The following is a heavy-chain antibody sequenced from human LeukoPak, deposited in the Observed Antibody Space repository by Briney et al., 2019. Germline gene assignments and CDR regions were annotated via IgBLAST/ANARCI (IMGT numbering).Heavy chain of an antibody. J-gene: IGHJ6*03. Sequence: SETLSLTCTVSGGSITYYHWTWIRQPPGKGLEWIAYMYNSGGTSYNPSLKSRVTISVDTAKNQFSLKLSSVTAADTAVYYCARASKDGVVGSGAIFGYYYMDVWGKGTTVTVSS. CDR2: MYNSGGT. CDR1: GGSITYYH. V-gene: IGHV4-59*01. D-gene: IGHD3-3*01. CDR3: ARASKDGVVGSGAIFGYYYMDV.